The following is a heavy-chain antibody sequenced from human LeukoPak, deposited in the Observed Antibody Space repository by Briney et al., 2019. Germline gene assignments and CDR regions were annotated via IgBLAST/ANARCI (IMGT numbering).Heavy chain of an antibody. D-gene: IGHD4-11*01. CDR3: ARDAQRGFDYSDSLQY. CDR1: GFTFNHYG. V-gene: IGHV3-33*01. Sequence: GRSLRLSGAAAGFTFNHYGMHWVRQAPGKGLEWVSVIWSDGTNKYYAASVKGRFTISRDDFDKTVYLQMSSLRPDDTGVYYCARDAQRGFDYSDSLQYWGQGTPVTVST. CDR2: IWSDGTNK. J-gene: IGHJ4*02.